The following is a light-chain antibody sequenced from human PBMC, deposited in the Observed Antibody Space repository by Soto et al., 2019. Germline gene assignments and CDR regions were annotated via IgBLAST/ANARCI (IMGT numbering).Light chain of an antibody. V-gene: IGLV1-44*01. Sequence: QSALTQPPSASGTPGQRFTIACSGSSSNIGSNTVNWYQQLPGTAPKLLIYSNNQRPSGVPDRFSGSKSGTSASLAISGLQSEDEADYYCAAWDESLNGVVFGGGTKVTVL. CDR3: AAWDESLNGVV. CDR1: SSNIGSNT. CDR2: SNN. J-gene: IGLJ2*01.